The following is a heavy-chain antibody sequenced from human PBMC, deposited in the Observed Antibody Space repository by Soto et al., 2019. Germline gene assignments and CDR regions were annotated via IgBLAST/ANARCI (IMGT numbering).Heavy chain of an antibody. Sequence: HPGGSLRLSCAASGFTFSSYWMSWVRQAPGKGLEWVANIKQDGSEKYYVDSVKGRFTISRDNAKNSLYLQMNSLRAEDTAVYYCARHYSSSWYLGAFDIWGQGTMVTVSS. CDR2: IKQDGSEK. CDR3: ARHYSSSWYLGAFDI. J-gene: IGHJ3*02. CDR1: GFTFSSYW. V-gene: IGHV3-7*03. D-gene: IGHD6-13*01.